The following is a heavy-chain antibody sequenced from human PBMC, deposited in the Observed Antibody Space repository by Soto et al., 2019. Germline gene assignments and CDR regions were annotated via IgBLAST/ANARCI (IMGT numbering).Heavy chain of an antibody. CDR2: ISLDGSNE. Sequence: QVHLVESGGGVVRPGRSLRLSCAASGFPFGNFGMHWVRQAPGKGLGWVAVISLDGSNEYYADSVQGRLTISTDNSKNTLYLQMNSLRTEDTAVYHCAKDAAVAFDIWGQGTMVTVSS. D-gene: IGHD2-15*01. V-gene: IGHV3-30*18. J-gene: IGHJ3*02. CDR3: AKDAAVAFDI. CDR1: GFPFGNFG.